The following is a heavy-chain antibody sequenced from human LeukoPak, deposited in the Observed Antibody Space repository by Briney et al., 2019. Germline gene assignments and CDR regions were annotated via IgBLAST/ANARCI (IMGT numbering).Heavy chain of an antibody. D-gene: IGHD3-10*01. Sequence: GGSLRLSCAASGFTFSNYWMHWVRQAPGKGLVWVSRINSDGINTSYADSVKGRFTISRDNAKNTLNLQMNSLRAEDMALYYCAKSNQKYASGSYYLNPFDYWGQGTLVTVSS. CDR3: AKSNQKYASGSYYLNPFDY. V-gene: IGHV3-74*01. J-gene: IGHJ4*02. CDR1: GFTFSNYW. CDR2: INSDGINT.